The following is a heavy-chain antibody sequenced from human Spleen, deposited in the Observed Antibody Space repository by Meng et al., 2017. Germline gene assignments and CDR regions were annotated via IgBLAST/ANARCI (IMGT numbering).Heavy chain of an antibody. CDR1: GFTFSSYW. CDR3: ARVSEYYDILTGYPDAFDI. V-gene: IGHV3-7*01. CDR2: IKQDGSEK. Sequence: GESLKISCAASGFTFSSYWMSWVRQAPGKGLEWVANIKQDGSEKYYVDSVKGRFTISRDNAKNSLYLQMNSLRAEDTAVYYCARVSEYYDILTGYPDAFDIWGQGTMVTVSS. D-gene: IGHD3-9*01. J-gene: IGHJ3*02.